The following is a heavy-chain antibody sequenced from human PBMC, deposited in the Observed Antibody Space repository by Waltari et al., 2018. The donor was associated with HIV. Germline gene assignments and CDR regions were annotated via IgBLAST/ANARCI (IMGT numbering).Heavy chain of an antibody. CDR2: IDPGDSDT. CDR3: ARFSRDDYGGNFHYFDC. Sequence: EVQLVQSGAEVKKPGESLKISCKGSGYTFTKYWIGWVRQMPGRSLDWMGIIDPGDSDTRYNPSFQGQVTISADKSSSTAYLQWNSLKASDTAMYYCARFSRDDYGGNFHYFDCWGQGTLVSVSS. V-gene: IGHV5-51*03. J-gene: IGHJ4*02. D-gene: IGHD4-17*01. CDR1: GYTFTKYW.